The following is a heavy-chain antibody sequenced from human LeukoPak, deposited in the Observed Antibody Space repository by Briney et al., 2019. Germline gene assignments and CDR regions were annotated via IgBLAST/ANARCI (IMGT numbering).Heavy chain of an antibody. CDR3: ARGRSAAGY. CDR1: GFTFSVSF. CDR2: ISVGGSMI. D-gene: IGHD6-25*01. Sequence: GGSLRLSCAASGFTFSVSFMSWVRQAPGKGLEWLSYISVGGSMIHYADSVKGRFTISRDNPKNSLSLQMNSLRAEDTAVYYCARGRSAAGYWGQGTLVTVSS. V-gene: IGHV3-11*01. J-gene: IGHJ4*02.